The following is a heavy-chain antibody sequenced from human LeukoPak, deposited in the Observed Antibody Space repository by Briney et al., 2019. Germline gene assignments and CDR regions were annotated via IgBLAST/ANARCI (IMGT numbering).Heavy chain of an antibody. CDR1: GLTFCDNA. CDR3: ARYLFAYDTRAHGGMDV. J-gene: IGHJ6*02. CDR2: TRSKAHGGTK. Sequence: GGSLRLSCTASGLTFCDNAMSWLRQAPGQGLEGVGVTRSKAHGGTKQYAACVMGRFSISRDDSHYIAYLQMNSLKAEDTAVYYGARYLFAYDTRAHGGMDVWGQGTTVTVSS. V-gene: IGHV3-49*03. D-gene: IGHD3-22*01.